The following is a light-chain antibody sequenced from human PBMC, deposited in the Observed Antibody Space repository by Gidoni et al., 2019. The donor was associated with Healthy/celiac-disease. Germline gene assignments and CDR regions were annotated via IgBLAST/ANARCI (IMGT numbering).Light chain of an antibody. CDR3: QQYGSSPGWT. CDR1: QSVSSSY. V-gene: IGKV3-20*01. J-gene: IGKJ1*01. CDR2: VAS. Sequence: IVLTQSPGTLSLSPGERATLTCRASQSVSSSYLAWYQQKPGQDPRLLIYVASSRATGIPDRFSGGRSGTDFTLTISRLEPEDFTVYYCQQYGSSPGWTFGQGTKVEIK.